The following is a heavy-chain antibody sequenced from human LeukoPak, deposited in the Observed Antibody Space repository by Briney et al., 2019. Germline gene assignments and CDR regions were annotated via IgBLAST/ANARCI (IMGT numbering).Heavy chain of an antibody. Sequence: GGSLRLSCAASGYTFSSYGMHWVRQAPGKGLEWVAVIWYDGSNKYYADSVKGRFTISRDNSKNTLYLQMNSLRAEDTAVYYCARDSGLRYFDWLPDYWGQGTLVTVSS. CDR1: GYTFSSYG. V-gene: IGHV3-33*01. J-gene: IGHJ4*02. CDR3: ARDSGLRYFDWLPDY. CDR2: IWYDGSNK. D-gene: IGHD3-9*01.